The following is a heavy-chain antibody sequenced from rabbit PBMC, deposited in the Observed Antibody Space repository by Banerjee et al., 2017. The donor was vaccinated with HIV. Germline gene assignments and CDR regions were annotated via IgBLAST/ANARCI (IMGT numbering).Heavy chain of an antibody. J-gene: IGHJ4*01. Sequence: QEQLVESGGGLVKPGASLTLTCTASGFSFSSGYDMCWVRQAPGKGLEWIACIYNGDGSTYYASWVNGRFTISKTSTTVTLRTTSLTAADTATYFCTRLSFGADVNLWGPGTLVTVS. CDR3: TRLSFGADVNL. CDR2: IYNGDGST. D-gene: IGHD5-1*01. CDR1: GFSFSSGYD. V-gene: IGHV1S45*01.